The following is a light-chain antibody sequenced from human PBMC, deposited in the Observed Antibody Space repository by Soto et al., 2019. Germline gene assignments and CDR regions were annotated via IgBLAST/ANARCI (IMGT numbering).Light chain of an antibody. CDR2: DAX. Sequence: IGLTQYAGTLSLSRGESATLSCRASQRFSSSYLAWYKHKPGQAPRLLXXDAXSRATGILERFSGSGSGKDFTLTISRLEPEDFALYYCQQYGSSSRVTFGQGTRLEIK. V-gene: IGKV3-20*01. CDR1: QRFSSSY. CDR3: QQYGSSSRVT. J-gene: IGKJ5*01.